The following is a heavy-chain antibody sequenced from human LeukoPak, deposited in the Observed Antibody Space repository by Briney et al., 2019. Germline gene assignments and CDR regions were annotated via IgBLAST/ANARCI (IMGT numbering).Heavy chain of an antibody. CDR3: ASIAARLRVDY. CDR1: GFTFSSYA. V-gene: IGHV3-30*01. Sequence: GGSLRLSCAASGFTFSSYAMHWVRQAPGKGLEWVAVISYDGSNKYYADSVKGRFTISRDNSKNTLYLQMISLRAEDTAVYYCASIAARLRVDYWGQGTLVTVSS. D-gene: IGHD6-6*01. J-gene: IGHJ4*02. CDR2: ISYDGSNK.